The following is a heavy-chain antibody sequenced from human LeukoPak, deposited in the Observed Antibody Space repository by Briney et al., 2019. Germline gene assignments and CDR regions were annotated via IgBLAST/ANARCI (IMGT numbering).Heavy chain of an antibody. V-gene: IGHV1-69*04. CDR2: IIPILGIA. D-gene: IGHD3-3*01. Sequence: SVKVSCKASGGTFSSYAISWVRQAPGQGLEWMGRIIPILGIANYAQKFQGRVTITADKSTSTAYMELSSLRSEDTAVYYCARKSGDDFWSGYYTNWFDPWGQGTLVTVSS. CDR1: GGTFSSYA. CDR3: ARKSGDDFWSGYYTNWFDP. J-gene: IGHJ5*02.